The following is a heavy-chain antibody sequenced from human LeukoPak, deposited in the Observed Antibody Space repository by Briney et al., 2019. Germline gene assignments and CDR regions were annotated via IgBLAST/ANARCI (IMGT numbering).Heavy chain of an antibody. V-gene: IGHV4-61*02. CDR3: ARRGSSSSTHSYNWFDP. Sequence: SQTLSLTCTVSGGSISSGSYYWSWIRQPAGKGLEWIGRIYTSGSTNYNPSLKSRVTISVDTSKNQFSLKLSSVTAADTAVYYCARRGSSSSTHSYNWFDPWGQGTLVTVSS. D-gene: IGHD6-6*01. J-gene: IGHJ5*02. CDR2: IYTSGST. CDR1: GGSISSGSYY.